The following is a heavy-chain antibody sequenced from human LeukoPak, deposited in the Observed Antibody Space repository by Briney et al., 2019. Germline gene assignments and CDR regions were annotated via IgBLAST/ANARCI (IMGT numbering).Heavy chain of an antibody. CDR2: TYYKSKWYN. D-gene: IGHD4/OR15-4a*01. CDR1: GDSVSSNSAA. Sequence: SQTLALTCGISGDSVSSNSAAWHWIRQSPSRGLEWLGRTYYKSKWYNDYAVSVKSRITINPDTSENQFSLKLSSVTAADTAVYYCARQNYGAAPLRYWGQGTLVTVSS. V-gene: IGHV6-1*01. J-gene: IGHJ4*02. CDR3: ARQNYGAAPLRY.